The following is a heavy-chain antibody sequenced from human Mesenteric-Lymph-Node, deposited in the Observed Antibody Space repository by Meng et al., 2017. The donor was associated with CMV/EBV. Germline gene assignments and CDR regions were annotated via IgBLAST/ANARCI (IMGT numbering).Heavy chain of an antibody. CDR3: ARGVAYCSSTSCPISDVFYH. CDR2: LNPTGGGR. J-gene: IGHJ4*02. Sequence: ASVKVSCKASGYTFTTYSMHWVRQAPGQGLEWMGLLNPTGGGRRYAEKFQGRVTMTSDTSTSTVHMELRSLRSEDTALYYCARGVAYCSSTSCPISDVFYHWAQGTLVTVSS. CDR1: GYTFTTYS. V-gene: IGHV1-46*01. D-gene: IGHD2-2*01.